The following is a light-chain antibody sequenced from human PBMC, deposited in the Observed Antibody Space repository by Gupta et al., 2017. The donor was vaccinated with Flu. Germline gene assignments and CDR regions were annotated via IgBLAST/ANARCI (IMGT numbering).Light chain of an antibody. J-gene: IGKJ3*01. V-gene: IGKV3-11*01. CDR1: QSVSSY. CDR3: QQRSNWLHT. Sequence: EIVLTQSPATLSLSPGERATLSCRASQSVSSYLAWYQQKPGQAPRLLIYDASNRATGIPARFSGSGSGTDFTLTISSREPEDFAVYYCQQRSNWLHTFGPGTKVDIK. CDR2: DAS.